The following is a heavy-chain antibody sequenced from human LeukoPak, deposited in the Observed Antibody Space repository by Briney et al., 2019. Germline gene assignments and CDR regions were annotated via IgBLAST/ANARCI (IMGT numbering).Heavy chain of an antibody. Sequence: SETLSLTCAVYGGSFSGYYWSWIRQPPGKGLEWIGEINHSGSTNYNPSLKSRVTISVDTSKNQFSLKLSSVTAADTAVYYCARGVIVVVPAAMFDCWGQGTLVTVSS. CDR3: ARGVIVVVPAAMFDC. CDR2: INHSGST. V-gene: IGHV4-34*01. D-gene: IGHD2-2*01. J-gene: IGHJ5*01. CDR1: GGSFSGYY.